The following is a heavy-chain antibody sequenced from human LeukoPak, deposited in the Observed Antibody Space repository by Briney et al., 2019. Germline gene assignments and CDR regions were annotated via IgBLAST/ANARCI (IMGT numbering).Heavy chain of an antibody. J-gene: IGHJ4*02. CDR3: ARERSNGWSLGY. V-gene: IGHV1-18*01. D-gene: IGHD2-8*01. CDR2: ITPYNGNT. Sequence: ASVKVSCKASGYTFTSYGISWVRQAPGQGLEWMGWITPYNGNTNYAQKLQGRVTMTTDTSTSTAYMELRSLRSDDTAVYYCARERSNGWSLGYWGQGTLVTVSS. CDR1: GYTFTSYG.